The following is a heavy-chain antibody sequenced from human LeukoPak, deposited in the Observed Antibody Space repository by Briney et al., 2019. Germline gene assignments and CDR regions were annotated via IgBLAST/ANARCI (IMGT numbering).Heavy chain of an antibody. Sequence: GECLKISCKGSGYSFTSYWIGWVRQMPGKGLEWMGIIYPGDSDTRYSPSFQGQVTISADKSMYYCARHRVSGCYEGVAGGDFDYWGQGTLVTVSS. D-gene: IGHD3-3*01. J-gene: IGHJ4*02. CDR1: GYSFTSYW. CDR2: IYPGDSDT. V-gene: IGHV5-51*01. CDR3: DY.